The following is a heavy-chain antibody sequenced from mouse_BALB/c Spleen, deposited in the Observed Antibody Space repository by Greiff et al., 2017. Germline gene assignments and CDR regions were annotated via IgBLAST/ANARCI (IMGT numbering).Heavy chain of an antibody. J-gene: IGHJ4*01. CDR2: INPSTGYT. CDR3: ARSLLRLREAMDY. V-gene: IGHV1-7*01. D-gene: IGHD1-2*01. Sequence: QVQLQQSGAELAKPGASVKMSCKASGYTFTSYWMHWVKQRPGQGLEWIGYINPSTGYTEYNQKFKDKATLTADKSSSTAYMQLSSLTSEDSAVYYCARSLLRLREAMDYWGQGTSVTVSS. CDR1: GYTFTSYW.